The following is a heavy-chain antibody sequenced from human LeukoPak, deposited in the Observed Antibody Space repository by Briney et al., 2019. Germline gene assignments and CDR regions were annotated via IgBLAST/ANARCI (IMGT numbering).Heavy chain of an antibody. Sequence: SETLSLTCTVSGGSISSSSYYWGWIRQPPGKGLEWIGSIYYSGSTYYNPSLKSRVTISVDTSKNQFSLKLSSVTAADTAVYYCARDWGGSGYDLDYYYGMDVWGQGTTVTVSS. V-gene: IGHV4-39*07. CDR3: ARDWGGSGYDLDYYYGMDV. J-gene: IGHJ6*02. CDR2: IYYSGST. D-gene: IGHD5-12*01. CDR1: GGSISSSSYY.